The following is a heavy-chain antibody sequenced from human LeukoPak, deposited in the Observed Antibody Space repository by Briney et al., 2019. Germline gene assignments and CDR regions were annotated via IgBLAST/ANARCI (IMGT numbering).Heavy chain of an antibody. V-gene: IGHV3-30*18. D-gene: IGHD4-17*01. CDR3: AKDGSDGDYLWTDV. J-gene: IGHJ6*04. Sequence: GRSLRLSCVASGFTFSSYGMRWVRQAPGQGLEWVAVISYDGSNKYYADSVKGRFTISRDNSKNTLYLQMNSLRAEDTAVYYCAKDGSDGDYLWTDVWGKGTTVTVSS. CDR1: GFTFSSYG. CDR2: ISYDGSNK.